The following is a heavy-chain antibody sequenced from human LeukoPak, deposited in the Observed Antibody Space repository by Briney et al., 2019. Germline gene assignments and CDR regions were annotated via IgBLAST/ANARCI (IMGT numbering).Heavy chain of an antibody. J-gene: IGHJ4*02. CDR3: AASSGVTLGRF. V-gene: IGHV4-31*03. CDR1: GGSISSGTHY. D-gene: IGHD3-16*01. Sequence: SETLSLTCTVSGGSISSGTHYYNWIRQHPGKGLEWIGYIYYTEVTSYNPSLKSRVTMSVDTSMNQVSLKLSSLTAADTAVYYCAASSGVTLGRFWGQGTLVTVSS. CDR2: IYYTEVT.